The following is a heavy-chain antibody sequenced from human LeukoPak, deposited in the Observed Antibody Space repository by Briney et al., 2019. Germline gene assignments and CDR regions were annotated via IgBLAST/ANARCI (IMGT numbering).Heavy chain of an antibody. D-gene: IGHD6-13*01. CDR1: GFTFDDYA. J-gene: IGHJ4*02. Sequence: GGSLRLSCAASGFTFDDYAMHWVRQAPGKGLEWVSGISWNSGSIGYADSVKGRFTISRDNAKNSLYLQMNSLRAEDTALHYCAKGGNYRAAAGYYFDYWGQGTLVTVSS. CDR2: ISWNSGSI. CDR3: AKGGNYRAAAGYYFDY. V-gene: IGHV3-9*01.